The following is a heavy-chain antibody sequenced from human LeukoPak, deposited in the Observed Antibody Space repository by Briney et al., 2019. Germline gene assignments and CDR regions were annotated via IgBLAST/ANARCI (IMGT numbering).Heavy chain of an antibody. J-gene: IGHJ4*02. V-gene: IGHV3-74*01. CDR2: INSDGSST. CDR3: ARDRRGQWLAY. D-gene: IGHD6-19*01. Sequence: PGGSLRLSCAASWFTLSSYWMHLVRQAPGEGLVWVSRINSDGSSTSYADSVKGRFTISRDNAKNTLYLQMNSLRAEDTAVYYCARDRRGQWLAYWGQGTLVTVSS. CDR1: WFTLSSYW.